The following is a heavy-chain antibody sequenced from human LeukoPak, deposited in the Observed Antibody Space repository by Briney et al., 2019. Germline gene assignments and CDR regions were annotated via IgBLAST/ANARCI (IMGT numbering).Heavy chain of an antibody. CDR2: IKQDGSEE. J-gene: IGHJ6*02. CDR3: ARDPYSSTWSYGMDV. Sequence: GGSLRLSCAASGFTFSSYWMSWVRQAPGKGLEWVANIKQDGSEEVYVDSVKGRFTVSRDNAKNSLFLQLNTLRAEDTAVYYCARDPYSSTWSYGMDVWGQGTTVTVSS. D-gene: IGHD6-6*01. CDR1: GFTFSSYW. V-gene: IGHV3-7*05.